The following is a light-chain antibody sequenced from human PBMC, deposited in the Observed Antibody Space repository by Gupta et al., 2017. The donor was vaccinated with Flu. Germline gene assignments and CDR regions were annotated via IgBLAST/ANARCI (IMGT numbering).Light chain of an antibody. J-gene: IGKJ2*01. CDR3: QQRYSTPCT. CDR2: AAS. CDR1: QSISSY. Sequence: DIQMTQSPSSLSASVGDRVTITCRASQSISSYLNWYQQKPGKAPKLLIYAASSLQSGVPSRFSGSGSGTDFTLTISSLQPEDVATYYCQQRYSTPCTFGQGTKLEIK. V-gene: IGKV1-39*01.